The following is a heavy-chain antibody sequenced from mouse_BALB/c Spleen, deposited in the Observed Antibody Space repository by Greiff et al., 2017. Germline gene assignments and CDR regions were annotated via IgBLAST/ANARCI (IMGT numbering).Heavy chain of an antibody. CDR2: ISYSGST. J-gene: IGHJ1*01. Sequence: EVQLVESGPGLVKPSQSLSLTCTVTGYSITSDYAWNWIRQFPGNKLEWMGYISYSGSTSYNPSLKSRISITRDTSKNQFFLQLNSVTTEDTATYNCARMITTPYWYFDVWGAGTTVTVSS. V-gene: IGHV3-2*02. CDR1: GYSITSDYA. D-gene: IGHD2-4*01. CDR3: ARMITTPYWYFDV.